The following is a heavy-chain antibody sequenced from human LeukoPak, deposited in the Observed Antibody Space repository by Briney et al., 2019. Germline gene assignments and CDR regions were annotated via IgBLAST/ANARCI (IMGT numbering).Heavy chain of an antibody. CDR1: GFTFSSYA. Sequence: GGSLRLSCAASGFTFSSYAMHWVRQAPGKGLEWVAVISYDGSNKYYADSVKGRFTISRDNSKNTLYLQMNSLRAEDTAMYYCARDNDSGYALDFDYWGQGTLVTVSS. CDR3: ARDNDSGYALDFDY. J-gene: IGHJ4*02. CDR2: ISYDGSNK. D-gene: IGHD5-12*01. V-gene: IGHV3-30-3*01.